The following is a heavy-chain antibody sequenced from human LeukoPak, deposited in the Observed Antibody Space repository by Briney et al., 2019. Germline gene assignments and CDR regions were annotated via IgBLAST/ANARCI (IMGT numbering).Heavy chain of an antibody. CDR1: GGSISSGSYY. CDR2: IYTSGST. CDR3: AREMATILWYFDY. V-gene: IGHV4-61*02. D-gene: IGHD5-24*01. J-gene: IGHJ4*02. Sequence: SETLSLTCTVSGGSISSGSYYWSWIRQPAGKGLEWIGRIYTSGSTNYNPSLKGRVTISVDTSKNQFSLKLSSVTAADTAVYYCAREMATILWYFDYWGQGTLVTVSS.